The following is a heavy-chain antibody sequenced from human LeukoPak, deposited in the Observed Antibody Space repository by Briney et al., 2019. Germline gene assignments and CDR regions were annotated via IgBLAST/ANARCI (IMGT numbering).Heavy chain of an antibody. CDR1: GGSFSGYY. CDR3: ARLRGYSSSWIRSFKNDAFDI. Sequence: SETLSLTCAVYGGSFSGYYWSWIRQPPGKGLEWIGEINHSGSTNYNPSLKSRVTISVDTSKNQFSLKLSSVTAADTAVYYCARLRGYSSSWIRSFKNDAFDIWGQGTMVTVSS. J-gene: IGHJ3*02. D-gene: IGHD6-13*01. V-gene: IGHV4-34*01. CDR2: INHSGST.